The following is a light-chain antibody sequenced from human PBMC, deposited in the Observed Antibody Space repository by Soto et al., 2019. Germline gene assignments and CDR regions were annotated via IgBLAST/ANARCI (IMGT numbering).Light chain of an antibody. Sequence: DIQMTQSPSSVSASVGDRVSITCRASQGISSWLAWYQQKPGRAPKLLIYTVSTLQSGVPSRFSGTGSWTDFTFTISGLQPEDVATDDCEQANCCPLTFGGGTKVEIK. CDR3: EQANCCPLT. CDR2: TVS. CDR1: QGISSW. V-gene: IGKV1-12*01. J-gene: IGKJ4*01.